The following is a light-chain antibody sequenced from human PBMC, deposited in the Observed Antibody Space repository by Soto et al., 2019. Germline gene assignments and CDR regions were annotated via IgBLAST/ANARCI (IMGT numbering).Light chain of an antibody. J-gene: IGKJ3*01. CDR1: QSVSSSY. CDR2: DAS. Sequence: EIVLTQSPGTLSLSPGERATLSCRASQSVSSSYLAWYQQKPGQAPRLLIYDASSRATGIPDRFSGSGSGTDFTLTISRLEPEDFAVYYCQQYGGSPPFTFGPGTKVDI. V-gene: IGKV3-20*01. CDR3: QQYGGSPPFT.